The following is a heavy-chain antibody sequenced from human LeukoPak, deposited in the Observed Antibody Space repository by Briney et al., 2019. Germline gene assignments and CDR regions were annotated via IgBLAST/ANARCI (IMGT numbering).Heavy chain of an antibody. CDR1: GFTFSSYW. J-gene: IGHJ6*02. CDR2: IKQDGSEK. CDR3: ARDGIAMVRGVQYYYYGMDV. Sequence: GGSLRLSCAASGFTFSSYWMSWVRQAPGKGLEWVANIKQDGSEKYYVDSVKGRSTISRDNAKNSLYLQMNSLRAEDTAVYYCARDGIAMVRGVQYYYYGMDVWGQGTTVTVSS. D-gene: IGHD3-10*01. V-gene: IGHV3-7*01.